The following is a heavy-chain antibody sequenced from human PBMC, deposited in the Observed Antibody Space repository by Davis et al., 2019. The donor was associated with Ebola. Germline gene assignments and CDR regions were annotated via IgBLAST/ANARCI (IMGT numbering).Heavy chain of an antibody. CDR2: ISAYNGNT. Sequence: AASVTVSCKASGYTFTSYAMHWVRQAPAQRLEWMGWISAYNGNTNYAQKLQGRITMTTDTSTSTAYMGLRSLRSDDTAVDYCARGYNSSYLFDYWGQGTLVTVSS. D-gene: IGHD6-6*01. V-gene: IGHV1-18*01. CDR3: ARGYNSSYLFDY. CDR1: GYTFTSYA. J-gene: IGHJ4*02.